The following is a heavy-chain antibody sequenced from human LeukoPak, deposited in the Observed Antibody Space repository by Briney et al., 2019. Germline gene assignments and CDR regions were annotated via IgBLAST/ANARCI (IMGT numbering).Heavy chain of an antibody. J-gene: IGHJ4*02. CDR3: AKDRYCTSSSCPIDY. Sequence: GGSLRLSCAASGFTFSSYSMNWVRQAPGKGLEWVSSISSSSSYIYYADSVKGRFTISRDSAKKSLYLQMNSLRAEDTALYYCAKDRYCTSSSCPIDYWGRGTLVTVSS. CDR1: GFTFSSYS. D-gene: IGHD2-15*01. CDR2: ISSSSSYI. V-gene: IGHV3-21*04.